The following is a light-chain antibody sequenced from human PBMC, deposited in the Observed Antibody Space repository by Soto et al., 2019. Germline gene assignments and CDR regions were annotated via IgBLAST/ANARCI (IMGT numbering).Light chain of an antibody. CDR2: GAS. CDR1: QSVSSN. J-gene: IGKJ4*01. V-gene: IGKV3-15*01. CDR3: QQYFNWPPLT. Sequence: EIVLTQSPATLSVSQGERATLSCRASQSVSSNLAWYQQKPGQAPRLLMFGASTRATNIPARFSGSGSGTEFTLTISSLQSEDFAVYYCQQYFNWPPLTFGGGTKVDI.